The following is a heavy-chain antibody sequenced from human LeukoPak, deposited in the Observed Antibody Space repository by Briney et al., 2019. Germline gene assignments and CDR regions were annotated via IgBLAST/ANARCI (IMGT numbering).Heavy chain of an antibody. D-gene: IGHD6-13*01. CDR3: ARDYSSSWYFDP. Sequence: ASVKVSCKASGGTFSSYAISWVRQAPGQGLEWMGGIIPIFGTANYAQKFQGRVTITADKSTSTAYMELSSLRPEDTAVYCCARDYSSSWYFDPWGQGTLVTVSS. CDR2: IIPIFGTA. V-gene: IGHV1-69*06. J-gene: IGHJ4*02. CDR1: GGTFSSYA.